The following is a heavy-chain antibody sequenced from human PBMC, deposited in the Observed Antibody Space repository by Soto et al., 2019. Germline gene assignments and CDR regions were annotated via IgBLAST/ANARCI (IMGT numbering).Heavy chain of an antibody. CDR2: INPNSGGT. Sequence: QVQLVQSGAEVKKPGASVKVSCKASGYTFTGYYMHWVRQAPGQGLECMGWINPNSGGTNYAQKFQGWVTMTRDTSISTAYMELSRLRSDDTAVYYCARDNPADYTTGTTDGFDPWGQGTLVTVSS. D-gene: IGHD1-1*01. V-gene: IGHV1-2*04. CDR3: ARDNPADYTTGTTDGFDP. J-gene: IGHJ5*02. CDR1: GYTFTGYY.